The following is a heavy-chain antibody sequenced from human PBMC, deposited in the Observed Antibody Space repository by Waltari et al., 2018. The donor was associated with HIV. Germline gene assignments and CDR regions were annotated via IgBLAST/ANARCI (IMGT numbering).Heavy chain of an antibody. CDR3: ARENDTSWRAVGH. J-gene: IGHJ4*02. V-gene: IGHV4-4*07. Sequence: QVQLQESGPGLVKPSETLSLTCTVSGGSISGYYWSWIRQPGGKGLEWIGRRSTSGSTNYKASLEGRVTRSVDTAKNQFSLKLSSVTAADTAVYYWARENDTSWRAVGHWGQGTLVTVSS. D-gene: IGHD1-26*01. CDR2: RSTSGST. CDR1: GGSISGYY.